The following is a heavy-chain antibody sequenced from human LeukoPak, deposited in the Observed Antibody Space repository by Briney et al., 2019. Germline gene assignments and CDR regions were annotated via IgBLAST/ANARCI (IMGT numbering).Heavy chain of an antibody. D-gene: IGHD6-13*01. CDR1: GFTFSSYA. J-gene: IGHJ4*02. Sequence: PGGSLRLSCAASGFTFSSYAMHWVRQAPGKGLEYVSAISSNGGSTYYANSVKGRFTISRDNSKNTLYLQMGSLRAEDMAVYYCARVSAAAAGMTYFDYWGQGTLVTVSS. CDR3: ARVSAAAAGMTYFDY. CDR2: ISSNGGST. V-gene: IGHV3-64*01.